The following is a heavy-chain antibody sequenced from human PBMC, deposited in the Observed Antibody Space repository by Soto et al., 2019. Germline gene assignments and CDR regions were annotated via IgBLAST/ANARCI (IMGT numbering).Heavy chain of an antibody. CDR1: GGSISSYY. J-gene: IGHJ4*02. V-gene: IGHV4-59*01. CDR2: IYYSGST. D-gene: IGHD2-21*02. CDR3: ASAPRSCGGDCTYFDY. Sequence: SETLSLTCTVSGGSISSYYWSWIRQPPGKGLEWIGYIYYSGSTNYNPSLKSRVTISVDTSKNQFSLKLSSVTAADTAVYYCASAPRSCGGDCTYFDYWGQGTLVTVSS.